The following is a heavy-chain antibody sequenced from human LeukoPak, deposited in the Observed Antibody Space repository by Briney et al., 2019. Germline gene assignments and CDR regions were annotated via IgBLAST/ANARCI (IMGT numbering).Heavy chain of an antibody. CDR1: GFTFSTYI. V-gene: IGHV3-23*01. D-gene: IGHD3-9*01. J-gene: IGHJ3*02. CDR3: AKSYDILTGLDAFDI. Sequence: PRGSLRLSCEASGFTFSTYIMTWVRQAPGKGLEWVSAISGSGGSTYYADSVKGRFTISRDNSKNTLYLQMNSLRAEDTAVYYCAKSYDILTGLDAFDIWGQGTMVTVSS. CDR2: ISGSGGST.